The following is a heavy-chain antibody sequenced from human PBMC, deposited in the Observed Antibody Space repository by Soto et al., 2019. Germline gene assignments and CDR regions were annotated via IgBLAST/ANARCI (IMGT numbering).Heavy chain of an antibody. CDR2: INSDGSST. J-gene: IGHJ4*02. D-gene: IGHD2-15*01. V-gene: IGHV3-74*01. Sequence: EVQLVESGGGLVQPGGSLRLSCAASGFTFGSYWMNWVRQAPGKGLVWVSRINSDGSSTSYADSVKGRFTISRDNAKNTLYLQMNSLRAEDTAVYYCVRTSLVVAAATREDYWGQGTLVTVSS. CDR3: VRTSLVVAAATREDY. CDR1: GFTFGSYW.